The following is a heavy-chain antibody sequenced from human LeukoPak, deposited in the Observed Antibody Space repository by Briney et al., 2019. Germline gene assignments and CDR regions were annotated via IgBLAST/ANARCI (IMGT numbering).Heavy chain of an antibody. CDR3: ARLRRDYYYYYMDV. CDR2: IYYSGST. V-gene: IGHV4-39*01. Sequence: PSETLSLTCTVSGGSISSSSYYWGWIRQPPGKGLEWIGTIYYSGSTYYNPSLKSRVTISVDTSKNQFSLKVSSVTAADTAVYYCARLRRDYYYYYMDVGDKGPTVTVSS. J-gene: IGHJ6*03. CDR1: GGSISSSSYY.